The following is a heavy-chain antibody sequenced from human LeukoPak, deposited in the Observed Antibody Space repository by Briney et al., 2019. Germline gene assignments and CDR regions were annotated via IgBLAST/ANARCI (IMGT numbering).Heavy chain of an antibody. CDR2: ISAYNGNT. Sequence: GASVKVSCKASGYTFTSYGISWVRQAPGQGLEWMGWISAYNGNTNYAQKLQGRVTMTTDTSTSTAYMELRSLRSDDTAVYYCARVAFYDSSGYSNYFDYWGQGTLVTVSS. CDR1: GYTFTSYG. J-gene: IGHJ4*02. CDR3: ARVAFYDSSGYSNYFDY. V-gene: IGHV1-18*01. D-gene: IGHD3-22*01.